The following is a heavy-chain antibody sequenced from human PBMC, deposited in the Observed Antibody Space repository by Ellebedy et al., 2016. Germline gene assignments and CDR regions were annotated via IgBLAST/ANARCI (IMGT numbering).Heavy chain of an antibody. V-gene: IGHV3-23*01. J-gene: IGHJ6*02. Sequence: GGSLRLXXAASGFTFSSYAMSWVRQAPGKGLEWVSAISGSGGSTYYADSVKGRFTISRDNSKNTLYLQMNSLRAEDTAVYYCASGTMVRGVITRGMDVWGQGTTVTVSS. CDR1: GFTFSSYA. CDR3: ASGTMVRGVITRGMDV. CDR2: ISGSGGST. D-gene: IGHD3-10*01.